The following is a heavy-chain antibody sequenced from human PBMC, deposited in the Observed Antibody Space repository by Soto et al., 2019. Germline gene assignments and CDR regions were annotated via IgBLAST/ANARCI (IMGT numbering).Heavy chain of an antibody. J-gene: IGHJ4*02. CDR1: GYSFTSHW. CDR2: IYPGDSDT. CDR3: ASLRYCSSTSCSHFDY. Sequence: PGESLKISCKGSGYSFTSHWIGWVRQMPGKGLEWMGIIYPGDSDTRYSPSFQGQVTISADKSISTAYLQWSSLKASDTAMYYCASLRYCSSTSCSHFDYWGQGTLVIVSS. V-gene: IGHV5-51*01. D-gene: IGHD2-2*01.